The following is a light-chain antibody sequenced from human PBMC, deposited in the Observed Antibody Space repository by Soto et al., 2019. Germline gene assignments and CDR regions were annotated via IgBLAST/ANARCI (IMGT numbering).Light chain of an antibody. CDR3: QQYGSSPHT. CDR2: GAS. Sequence: EIVLTQSPGTLSLSPGERATLSCRASQSVSSSYFAWYQQKPGQAPRLLIYGASSRATGIPDRFSGSGSGTDFTLTISRLEPEDFAVYYCQQYGSSPHTFGPGTKVDIK. V-gene: IGKV3-20*01. J-gene: IGKJ3*01. CDR1: QSVSSSY.